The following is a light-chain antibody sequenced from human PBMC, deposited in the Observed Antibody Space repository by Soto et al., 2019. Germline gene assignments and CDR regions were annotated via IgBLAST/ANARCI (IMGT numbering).Light chain of an antibody. V-gene: IGKV3-11*01. CDR2: DAS. Sequence: EIVLTQSPATLSLSPGERATLSCRASQSVSSYLAWYQQKPGQAPRLLIYDASNRATGIPARFSGSGSGTDFTLTITTLEPEDFAVYYCQQYGSSPRTFGLGTKVDI. J-gene: IGKJ1*01. CDR1: QSVSSY. CDR3: QQYGSSPRT.